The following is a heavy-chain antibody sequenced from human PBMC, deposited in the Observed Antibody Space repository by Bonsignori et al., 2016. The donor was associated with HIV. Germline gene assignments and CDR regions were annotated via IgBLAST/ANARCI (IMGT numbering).Heavy chain of an antibody. CDR2: INPNSGAT. D-gene: IGHD1-7*01. Sequence: ASVKVSCKASGYTFSDYYVHWVRQAPGQGLEWMGWINPNSGATNYAQKFQGRVTMTRDTSISTTYMELNSLRSDDTAVFYCARSEGVSGTRGYIDVWGKGTTVTVSS. V-gene: IGHV1-2*02. CDR1: GYTFSDYY. CDR3: ARSEGVSGTRGYIDV. J-gene: IGHJ6*03.